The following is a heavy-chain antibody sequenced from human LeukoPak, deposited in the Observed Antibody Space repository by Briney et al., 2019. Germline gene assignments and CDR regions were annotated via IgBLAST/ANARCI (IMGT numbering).Heavy chain of an antibody. J-gene: IGHJ4*02. CDR1: GFTFSSYA. Sequence: GGSLRLSCAASGFTFSSYAMSWVRQAPGKGLAWVSTISGGSGSTYCADSVKGRFTISRDNSKNTLYLQMNSLRAEDTAVYYCAKTRPLDSSSWSHGDYWGQGTLVTVSS. V-gene: IGHV3-23*01. CDR2: ISGGSGST. CDR3: AKTRPLDSSSWSHGDY. D-gene: IGHD6-13*01.